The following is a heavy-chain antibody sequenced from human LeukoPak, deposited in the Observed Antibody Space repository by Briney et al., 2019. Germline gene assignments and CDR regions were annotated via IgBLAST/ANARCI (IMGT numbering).Heavy chain of an antibody. J-gene: IGHJ6*03. V-gene: IGHV1-69*05. D-gene: IGHD6-13*01. CDR2: IIPIFGTA. CDR1: GGTFSSYA. CDR3: ATREQLANGSYYYYYYYMDV. Sequence: SVKVSCKASGGTFSSYAISWVRQAPGQGLEWMGGIIPIFGTANYAQKFQGRVTITTDESTSTAYMELSSLRSEDTAVYYCATREQLANGSYYYYYYYMDVWGKGTTVTVSS.